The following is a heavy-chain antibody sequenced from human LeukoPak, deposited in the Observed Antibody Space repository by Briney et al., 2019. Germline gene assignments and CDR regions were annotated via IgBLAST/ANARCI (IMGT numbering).Heavy chain of an antibody. CDR1: GFPFSRYW. D-gene: IGHD3-22*01. CDR2: INSDGTNT. V-gene: IGHV3-74*01. Sequence: GGSLRLSCAASGFPFSRYWMHWVRHAPGKGLVWVSRINSDGTNTGYADSVKGRFTISRDNAKNTLYLQMNSLRAEDTAVYYCARPAGDSSGYLDALDIWGQGTMVTVSS. CDR3: ARPAGDSSGYLDALDI. J-gene: IGHJ3*02.